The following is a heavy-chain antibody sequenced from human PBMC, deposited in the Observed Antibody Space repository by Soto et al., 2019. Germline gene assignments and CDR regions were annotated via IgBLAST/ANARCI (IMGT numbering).Heavy chain of an antibody. Sequence: GGSLRLSCAASGFTFSSYGMHWVRQAPGKGLEWVAVISYDGSNKYYADSVKGRFTISRDNSKNTLYLQMNSLRAEDTAVYYCAKVEVPAASLFDYWGQGTLVTVSS. CDR2: ISYDGSNK. D-gene: IGHD2-2*01. CDR1: GFTFSSYG. CDR3: AKVEVPAASLFDY. V-gene: IGHV3-30*18. J-gene: IGHJ4*02.